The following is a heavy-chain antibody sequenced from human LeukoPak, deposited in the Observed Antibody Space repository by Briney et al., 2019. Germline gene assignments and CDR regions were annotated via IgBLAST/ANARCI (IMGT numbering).Heavy chain of an antibody. V-gene: IGHV3-21*01. CDR2: ISSSSSYI. D-gene: IGHD5-12*01. J-gene: IGHJ4*02. Sequence: GGSLRLSCAASGFTFSSYSMNWVRQAPGKGLEWVSSISSSSSYIYYADSVKGRFTISRDNAKNSLYLQMNSLRAEDTAVYNCAVTRGYSGYDSAGYWGQGTLVTVSS. CDR3: AVTRGYSGYDSAGY. CDR1: GFTFSSYS.